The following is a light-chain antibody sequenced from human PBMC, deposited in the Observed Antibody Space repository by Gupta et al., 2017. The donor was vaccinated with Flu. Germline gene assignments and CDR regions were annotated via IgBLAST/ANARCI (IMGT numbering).Light chain of an antibody. CDR3: MQALQRGLT. CDR2: LGS. Sequence: VTPGEPASISCSSSQCLRHSNGYNYLDWYLQKPGQSPQLLIYLGSYRASGVPDRFSGSGSGTDFTLKISRVEAEDVGVYYCMQALQRGLTFGGGTKVEIK. V-gene: IGKV2-28*01. CDR1: QCLRHSNGYNY. J-gene: IGKJ4*01.